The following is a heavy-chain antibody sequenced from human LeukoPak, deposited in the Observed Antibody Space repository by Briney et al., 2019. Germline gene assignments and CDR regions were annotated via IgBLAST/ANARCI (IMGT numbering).Heavy chain of an antibody. CDR1: GYTFTSNY. V-gene: IGHV1-46*01. CDR3: ARDQEGFDY. Sequence: GASVKVPCKASGYTFTSNYIHWVRQAPGQGLEWMGMIYPRDGSTSYAQKFQGRVTVTRDTSTSTVHMDLSGLRSEDTAVYYCARDQEGFDYWGQGTLVTVSS. J-gene: IGHJ4*02. CDR2: IYPRDGST.